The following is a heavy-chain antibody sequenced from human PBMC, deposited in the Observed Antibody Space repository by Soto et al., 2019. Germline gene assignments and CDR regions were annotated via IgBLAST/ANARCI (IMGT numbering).Heavy chain of an antibody. CDR3: AISSLYGMDV. Sequence: LSLPCSVSDGSFSSGYYYWSWIRQPPRKDLEWIGNIYYSGNTYSNPSLKSRLIISIDTFKNQCSLKVGSVTAADTAVYYCAISSLYGMDVWVQGTKVTVSS. CDR2: IYYSGNT. V-gene: IGHV4-30-4*01. CDR1: DGSFSSGYYY. J-gene: IGHJ6*02.